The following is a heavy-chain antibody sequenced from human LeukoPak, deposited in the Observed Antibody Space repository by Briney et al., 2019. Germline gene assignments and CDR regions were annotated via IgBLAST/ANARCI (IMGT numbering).Heavy chain of an antibody. CDR1: GFTFSSHW. Sequence: GGSLRLSCAASGFTFSSHWMHWVRQGPGKGLEWASRINSDGSRTIYADSVKGRFTISRDSAKNTLYLQMNSLRAEDTAVYYCAREVGDYYDSSGSFGYWGQGTLVTVSS. V-gene: IGHV3-74*01. J-gene: IGHJ4*02. CDR3: AREVGDYYDSSGSFGY. D-gene: IGHD3-22*01. CDR2: INSDGSRT.